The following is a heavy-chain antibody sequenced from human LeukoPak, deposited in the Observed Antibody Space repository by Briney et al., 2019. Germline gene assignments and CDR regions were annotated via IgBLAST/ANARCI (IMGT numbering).Heavy chain of an antibody. CDR3: ARGDDGGYYDYFDY. CDR2: IYTGGNT. CDR1: GLTVDSNY. Sequence: AGGSLRLSCAASGLTVDSNYLSWVRQAPGKGLEWVSTIYTGGNTYYAASVKGRFTISRDFSKNTVFLHMNSLRAEDTAMYYCARGDDGGYYDYFDYWGQGALVIVSS. V-gene: IGHV3-53*01. D-gene: IGHD3-3*01. J-gene: IGHJ4*02.